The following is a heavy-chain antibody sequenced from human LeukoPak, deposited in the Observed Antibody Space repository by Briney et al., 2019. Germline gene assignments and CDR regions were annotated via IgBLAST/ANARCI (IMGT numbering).Heavy chain of an antibody. CDR1: GYTFTSYG. CDR2: ISAYNGNT. Sequence: GASVKVSCKASGYTFTSYGISWVRQAPGQGLEWMGWISAYNGNTNYAQKLQGRVTMTTDTSTSTAYMELRSLRSDDTAVYYCARLPYSSSWLPYYYYYYMDVWGKGTTVTVSS. D-gene: IGHD6-13*01. J-gene: IGHJ6*03. V-gene: IGHV1-18*01. CDR3: ARLPYSSSWLPYYYYYYMDV.